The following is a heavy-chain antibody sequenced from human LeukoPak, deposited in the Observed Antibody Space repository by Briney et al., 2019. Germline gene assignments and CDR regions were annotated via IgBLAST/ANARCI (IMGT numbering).Heavy chain of an antibody. V-gene: IGHV1-2*02. CDR1: GYTFTGYY. CDR2: INPNSGGT. D-gene: IGHD3-22*01. J-gene: IGHJ4*02. Sequence: ASVKVSCKASGYTFTGYYMHWVRQAPGQGLEWMGWINPNSGGTNYAQKFQGRVTMTRDTSISTAYMELSRLRSDDTAVYYCARDTYDTIGNYLDYWGRGTLVTVSS. CDR3: ARDTYDTIGNYLDY.